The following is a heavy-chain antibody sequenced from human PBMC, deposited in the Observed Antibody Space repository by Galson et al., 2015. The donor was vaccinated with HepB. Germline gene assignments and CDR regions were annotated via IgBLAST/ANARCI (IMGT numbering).Heavy chain of an antibody. D-gene: IGHD6-25*01. V-gene: IGHV3-11*05. J-gene: IGHJ3*01. CDR3: VREGRRPRAYDV. CDR1: GFPLSDYY. Sequence: SLRLSCAASGFPLSDYYMNWVRQSPGKGLEWISYITSSSLFTEYADSVRGRFTISRDNGGDLFFPQAKGLTAGDTGNYYWVREGRRPRAYDVWGRRAMVTLST. CDR2: ITSSSLFT.